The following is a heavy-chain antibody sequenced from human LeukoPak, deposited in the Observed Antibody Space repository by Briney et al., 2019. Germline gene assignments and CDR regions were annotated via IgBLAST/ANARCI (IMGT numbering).Heavy chain of an antibody. CDR3: AKGRWGLTINNFDI. J-gene: IGHJ3*02. D-gene: IGHD3-9*01. CDR2: ISDRGDST. V-gene: IGHV3-23*01. CDR1: GFSVTTYA. Sequence: GGSLTLSCAASGFSVTTYAMGWVRQAPGKGLEWVSVISDRGDSTHYADSVKGRSTISRDSSKNTLYLQMNSLRGEDTAVYYCAKGRWGLTINNFDIWGQGTMVTVSS.